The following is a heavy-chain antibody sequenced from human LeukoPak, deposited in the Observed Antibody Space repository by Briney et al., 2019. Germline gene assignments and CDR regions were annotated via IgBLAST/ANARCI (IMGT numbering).Heavy chain of an antibody. V-gene: IGHV1-2*02. CDR1: GYTFTGYY. D-gene: IGHD3-22*01. CDR3: ARGLALSMIVVVITTTLDY. J-gene: IGHJ4*02. Sequence: ASVKVSCKASGYTFTGYYMHWVRQAPGQGLEWMGWINPNSGGTNHAQKFQGRVTMTRDTSISTAYMELSRLRSDDTAVYYCARGLALSMIVVVITTTLDYWGQGTLVTVSS. CDR2: INPNSGGT.